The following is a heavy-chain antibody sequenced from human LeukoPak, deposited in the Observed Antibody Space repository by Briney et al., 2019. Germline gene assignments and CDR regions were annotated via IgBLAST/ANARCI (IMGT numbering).Heavy chain of an antibody. CDR1: GYSISSGHY. D-gene: IGHD6-13*01. CDR2: MYHSGNT. CDR3: ARKQHSSSWYWYAFDI. J-gene: IGHJ3*02. V-gene: IGHV4-38-2*02. Sequence: SETLSLTCTVSGYSISSGHYWGWIRQPPGKGLEWIGSMYHSGNTYYNPSLKSRVTISVDTSKNQFSLKLSSVTAADTAVYYCARKQHSSSWYWYAFDIWGQGTMVTVSS.